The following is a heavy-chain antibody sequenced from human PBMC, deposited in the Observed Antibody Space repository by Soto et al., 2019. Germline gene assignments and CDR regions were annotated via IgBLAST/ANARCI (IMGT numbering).Heavy chain of an antibody. D-gene: IGHD3-10*01. CDR3: PGITMVRGGPKDYFDS. CDR1: GFTFSSYA. Sequence: QVQLVESGGGVVQPGRSLRLSCAASGFTFSSYAMHWVRQAPGKGLEWVAVISYDGSNKYYADSVKGRFTISRDNSKNTLYLQMNSLRDEETAVYYCPGITMVRGGPKDYFDSWGQGTLVTVSS. CDR2: ISYDGSNK. J-gene: IGHJ4*02. V-gene: IGHV3-30-3*01.